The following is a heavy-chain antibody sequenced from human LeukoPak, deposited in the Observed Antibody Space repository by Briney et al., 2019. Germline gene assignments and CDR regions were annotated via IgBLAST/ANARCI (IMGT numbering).Heavy chain of an antibody. J-gene: IGHJ4*02. Sequence: ASVTVSCKASGYTFTTHDINWVRQATGQGLEWLGWMSPNSGDTGYVQKFQGRVTMTSDSSISTAYMELSSLRSEDTAIYYCVRTPPNWGFDYWGQGTLVTVSS. CDR3: VRTPPNWGFDY. D-gene: IGHD7-27*01. CDR2: MSPNSGDT. V-gene: IGHV1-8*01. CDR1: GYTFTTHD.